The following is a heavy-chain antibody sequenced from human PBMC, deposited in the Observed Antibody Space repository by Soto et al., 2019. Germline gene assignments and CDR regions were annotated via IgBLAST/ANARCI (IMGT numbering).Heavy chain of an antibody. CDR3: ATIFMRSSTSPAFSFDP. CDR2: FDPEDGET. D-gene: IGHD2-2*01. CDR1: GYTLTELS. V-gene: IGHV1-24*01. J-gene: IGHJ5*02. Sequence: GASVKVSCKVSGYTLTELSMHWVRQAPGKGLEWMGGFDPEDGETIYAQKFRGRVTMTEDTSADTAYMELSSLRSEDTAVYYCATIFMRSSTSPAFSFDPWRQGTLVTVSS.